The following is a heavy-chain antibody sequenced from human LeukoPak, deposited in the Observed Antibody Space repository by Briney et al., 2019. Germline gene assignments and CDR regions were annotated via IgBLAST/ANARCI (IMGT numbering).Heavy chain of an antibody. CDR3: ARGRLYWAGGDYMDV. V-gene: IGHV1-69*06. D-gene: IGHD2-8*02. J-gene: IGHJ6*03. Sequence: GSSVKVSCKASGGTFSSYAISWVRQAPGQGLEWMGGIIPIFGTANYAQKFQGRVTITADKSTSTAYMELSSLRSEDTAVYYCARGRLYWAGGDYMDVWGKGTTVTISS. CDR1: GGTFSSYA. CDR2: IIPIFGTA.